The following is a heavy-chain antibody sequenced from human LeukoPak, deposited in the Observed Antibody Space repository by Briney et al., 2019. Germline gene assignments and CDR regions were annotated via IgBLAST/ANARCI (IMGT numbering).Heavy chain of an antibody. CDR1: GDIFTDYY. D-gene: IGHD4-23*01. Sequence: ASLKVSCTASGDIFTDYYMHWVRQAPGQGLEWMGWINPNSGDTNYAQKFQGRVTLTRDTSILTAYMELIRLRSDDTAVYYCARGGGFGYWGQGTLVTVSS. CDR2: INPNSGDT. CDR3: ARGGGFGY. J-gene: IGHJ4*02. V-gene: IGHV1-2*02.